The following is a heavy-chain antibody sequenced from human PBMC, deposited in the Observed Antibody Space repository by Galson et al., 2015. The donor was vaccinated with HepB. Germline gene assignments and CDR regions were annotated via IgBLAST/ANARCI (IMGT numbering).Heavy chain of an antibody. Sequence: SLRLSCAASGFTFSSYGMYWVRQAPGKGLEWVAVIWYDGSIEYYRDSVRGRFTVSRDNSRNTLYLQMSSLRAEDTAVYYCAKGAILGAIPHYFDYWGQGTLVTVSS. CDR1: GFTFSSYG. D-gene: IGHD3-16*01. J-gene: IGHJ4*02. CDR3: AKGAILGAIPHYFDY. CDR2: IWYDGSIE. V-gene: IGHV3-33*06.